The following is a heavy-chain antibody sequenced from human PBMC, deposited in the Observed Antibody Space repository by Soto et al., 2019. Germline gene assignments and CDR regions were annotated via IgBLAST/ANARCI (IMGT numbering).Heavy chain of an antibody. Sequence: GGSLGLSCAASGDTFCSYAMGGVRQAPGKGLEWVSAISGSGGSTYYADSVKGRFTISRDNSKNTLYLQMNSLRAEDTAVYYCAKDARLYGDYVLLDYWGQGTLVTVSS. D-gene: IGHD4-17*01. J-gene: IGHJ4*02. CDR3: AKDARLYGDYVLLDY. CDR1: GDTFCSYA. CDR2: ISGSGGST. V-gene: IGHV3-23*01.